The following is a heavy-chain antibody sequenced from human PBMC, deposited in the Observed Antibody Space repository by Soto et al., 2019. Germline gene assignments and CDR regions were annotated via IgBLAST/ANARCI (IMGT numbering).Heavy chain of an antibody. Sequence: EVQLVESGGGLVQTGGSLRLSCAASGFTFSHYEMNWVLQAPGKGLEWVSYIPASGGTIHYADSVKGRFTISRDNARKSLYLQMNSLRVEDTAVYYCARSWNEYFEYWGQGSLVTVSS. CDR3: ARSWNEYFEY. CDR2: IPASGGTI. V-gene: IGHV3-48*03. D-gene: IGHD1-1*01. CDR1: GFTFSHYE. J-gene: IGHJ4*02.